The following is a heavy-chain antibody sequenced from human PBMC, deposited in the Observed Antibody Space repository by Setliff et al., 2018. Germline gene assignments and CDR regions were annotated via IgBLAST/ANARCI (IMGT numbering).Heavy chain of an antibody. CDR3: ARTTRSYFDY. CDR1: GYTFTSYG. J-gene: IGHJ4*02. CDR2: IIPIFGTA. V-gene: IGHV1-69*05. Sequence: SVKVSCKASGYTFTSYGISWVQQAPGQGLEWMGGIIPIFGTANYAQKFQGRVTITTDESTSTDYMELSSLRSEDTAVYYCARTTRSYFDYWGQGTLVTVSS. D-gene: IGHD4-17*01.